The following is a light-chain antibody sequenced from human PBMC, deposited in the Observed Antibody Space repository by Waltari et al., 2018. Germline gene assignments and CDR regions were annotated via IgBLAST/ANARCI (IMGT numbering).Light chain of an antibody. CDR3: QKYDRLPAT. J-gene: IGKJ1*01. CDR2: GAS. V-gene: IGKV3-20*01. CDR1: QSVSRF. Sequence: IVLTQSPRTLSLSPGGRGTLSCRASQSVSRFLAWYQQKPGQAPRLLIYGASTRATGIPDRFSGSGSGTDFSLTISRLEPEDFAVYYCQKYDRLPATFGQGTKVEIK.